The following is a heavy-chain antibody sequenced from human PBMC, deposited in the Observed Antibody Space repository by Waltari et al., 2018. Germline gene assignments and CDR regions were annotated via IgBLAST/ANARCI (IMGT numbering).Heavy chain of an antibody. D-gene: IGHD5-12*01. CDR2: GYFSGPT. CDR3: ARSSAGMPRWLGDY. J-gene: IGHJ4*02. V-gene: IGHV4-39*01. CDR1: GDSISSSNYY. Sequence: QLQLQESGPGLVKPSETLSLSCSVSGDSISSSNYYWGWIRQPPGKGLVWIASGYFSGPTNYNPSLKSRFTISADTSRNQTYLRLTSVTATDTAVYYCARSSAGMPRWLGDYWGQGILVTVSS.